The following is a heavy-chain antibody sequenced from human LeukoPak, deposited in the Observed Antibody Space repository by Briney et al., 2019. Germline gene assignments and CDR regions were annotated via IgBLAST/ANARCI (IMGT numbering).Heavy chain of an antibody. CDR1: GYMFNAYC. CDR2: IYHDDSDT. Sequence: AESFLRPSNGSGYMFNAYCAAWVLQMPGKGLEWMGIIYHDDSDTRYSPSFQGQFTISADKSERTAYLQWSTLKSPVTAIYSCASPTIASYYDIRDYYAFDIWG. J-gene: IGHJ3*02. V-gene: IGHV5-51*01. CDR3: ASPTIASYYDIRDYYAFDI. D-gene: IGHD3-9*01.